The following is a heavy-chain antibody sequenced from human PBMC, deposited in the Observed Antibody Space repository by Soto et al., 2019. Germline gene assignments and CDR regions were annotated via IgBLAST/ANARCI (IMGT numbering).Heavy chain of an antibody. V-gene: IGHV4-30-4*01. CDR2: IYYSGST. J-gene: IGHJ5*02. CDR3: ARVSRSNWFDP. Sequence: SETLSLTCTVSGGSISSGDYYWSWIRQPPGKGLEWIGYIYYSGSTYYNPSLKSRVTISVDTSKNQFSLKLSSVTAADTAVYYCARVSRSNWFDPWGQGTLVTVSS. CDR1: GGSISSGDYY.